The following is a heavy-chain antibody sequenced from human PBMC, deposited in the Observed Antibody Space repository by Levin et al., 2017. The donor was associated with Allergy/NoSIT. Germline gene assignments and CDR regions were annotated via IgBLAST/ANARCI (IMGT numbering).Heavy chain of an antibody. Sequence: SVKVSCKASGGTFSSYAISWVRQAPGQGLEWMGGIIPIFGTANYAQKFQGRVTITADESTSTAYMELSSLRSEDTAVYYCARDLRGLRRDKISREDYYYYYMDGWGKGTTVTVSS. CDR2: IIPIFGTA. D-gene: IGHD4-17*01. CDR3: ARDLRGLRRDKISREDYYYYYMDG. V-gene: IGHV1-69*13. J-gene: IGHJ6*03. CDR1: GGTFSSYA.